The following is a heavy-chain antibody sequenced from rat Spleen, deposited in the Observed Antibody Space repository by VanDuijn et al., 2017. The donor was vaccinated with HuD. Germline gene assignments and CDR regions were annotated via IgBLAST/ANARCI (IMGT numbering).Heavy chain of an antibody. V-gene: IGHV5-7*01. CDR2: IIYDGSRT. Sequence: EVQLVESGGGLVQPGRSLKLSCAASGFTFSSFPMAWVRQAPKKGLEWVATIIYDGSRTYYRDSVKGRFTISRDNAKSTLYLQMDSLRSEDTAPYYGASHTPGYLIDAVGQGGSCTVSS. D-gene: IGHD1-4*01. CDR3: ASHTPGYLIDA. J-gene: IGHJ4*01. CDR1: GFTFSSFP.